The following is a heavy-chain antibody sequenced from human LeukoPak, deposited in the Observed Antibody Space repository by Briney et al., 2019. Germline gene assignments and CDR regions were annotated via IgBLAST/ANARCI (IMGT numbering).Heavy chain of an antibody. D-gene: IGHD3-10*01. CDR1: GYTFTGYY. V-gene: IGHV1-2*02. J-gene: IGHJ5*02. CDR2: INPNSGGT. Sequence: ASVKVSCKASGYTFTGYYMHWVRQAPGQGLEWMGWINPNSGGTNYAQKFQGRVTMTRDTSISTAYMELSSLRSEDTAVYYCATARITMVRGVIIGNWFDPWGQGTLVTVSS. CDR3: ATARITMVRGVIIGNWFDP.